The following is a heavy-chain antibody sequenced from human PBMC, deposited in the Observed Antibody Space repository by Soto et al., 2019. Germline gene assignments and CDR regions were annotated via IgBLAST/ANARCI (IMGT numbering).Heavy chain of an antibody. CDR3: ARLTYYDILTPGY. V-gene: IGHV4-61*05. D-gene: IGHD3-9*01. J-gene: IGHJ4*02. Sequence: SETLSLTCTVSGGSIDSGDYYWSWIRQPPGKGLEWIGYVYYSGTTNYNPFLKSRVTLSLDKSKNQFSLKMNSVTAEDTAVYYCARLTYYDILTPGYWGQGTLVTVSS. CDR2: VYYSGTT. CDR1: GGSIDSGDYY.